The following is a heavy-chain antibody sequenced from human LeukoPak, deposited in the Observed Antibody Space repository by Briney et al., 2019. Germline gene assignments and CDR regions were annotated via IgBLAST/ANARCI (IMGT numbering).Heavy chain of an antibody. D-gene: IGHD3-10*01. Sequence: SETLSLTCTVSGGSISSSSYYWGWIRQPPGKGLEWIGSIYYSGGTSYNPSLKSRVTISVDTSKNQFSLKLSSVTAADTAVYYCARRGAAGEGVYFDYWGQGTLVSVSS. V-gene: IGHV4-39*01. CDR2: IYYSGGT. J-gene: IGHJ4*02. CDR3: ARRGAAGEGVYFDY. CDR1: GGSISSSSYY.